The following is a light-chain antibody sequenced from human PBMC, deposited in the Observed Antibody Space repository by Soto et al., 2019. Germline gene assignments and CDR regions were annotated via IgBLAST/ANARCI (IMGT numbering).Light chain of an antibody. CDR3: QQYNNWPPIT. J-gene: IGKJ5*01. Sequence: EIVLTQSPDTLSLSPGETATLSFIASQYVSNKVAWYQQKPGQAPRLLIYGASTRATGIPARFSGSGSGTEFTLTISSLQSEDFAVYYCQQYNNWPPITFGQGTRLEIK. CDR2: GAS. V-gene: IGKV3-15*01. CDR1: QYVSNK.